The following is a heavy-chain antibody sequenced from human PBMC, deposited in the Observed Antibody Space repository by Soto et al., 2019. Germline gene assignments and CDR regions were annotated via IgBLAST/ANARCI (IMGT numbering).Heavy chain of an antibody. CDR3: VRDPTPIQGPTFDL. CDR2: IYYDGSNK. J-gene: IGHJ4*02. CDR1: GFDFTVYG. Sequence: QGQLVESGGGVVQPGRSLRLSCVASGFDFTVYGLHWVRQAPGKGLEWVTVIYYDGSNKYYADSVKGRFTVSRDRSSNTVYLQMTSLRADDTAIYYCVRDPTPIQGPTFDLWGRGTLVIVSS. V-gene: IGHV3-33*01. D-gene: IGHD1-1*01.